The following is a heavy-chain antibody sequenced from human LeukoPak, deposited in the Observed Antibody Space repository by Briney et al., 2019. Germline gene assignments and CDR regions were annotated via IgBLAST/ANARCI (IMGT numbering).Heavy chain of an antibody. Sequence: GGSLRLSCAASGFTFDDYAMHWVRQAPGKGLEWVSGISWNSGSIGYADSVKGRFTISRDNAKNSLYLQMNSLRAEDMALYYCAKDLSVNWNRNAFDIWGQGTMVTVSS. V-gene: IGHV3-9*03. CDR1: GFTFDDYA. J-gene: IGHJ3*02. CDR3: AKDLSVNWNRNAFDI. CDR2: ISWNSGSI. D-gene: IGHD1/OR15-1a*01.